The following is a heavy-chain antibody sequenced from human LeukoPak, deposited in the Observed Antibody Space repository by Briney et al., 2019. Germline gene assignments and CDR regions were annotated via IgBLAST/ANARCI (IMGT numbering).Heavy chain of an antibody. CDR1: GLTVSSYS. V-gene: IGHV3-74*01. J-gene: IGHJ4*02. CDR2: INSDGSWT. Sequence: GGSLSPSCAASGLTVSSYSMNWVRQAPGKGLVWVSHINSDGSWTSYADSVKGRFTISKDNAKNTVYLQMNNLRAEDTAVYYCVSFYETYWGRGTLVTVSS. D-gene: IGHD2-2*01. CDR3: VSFYETY.